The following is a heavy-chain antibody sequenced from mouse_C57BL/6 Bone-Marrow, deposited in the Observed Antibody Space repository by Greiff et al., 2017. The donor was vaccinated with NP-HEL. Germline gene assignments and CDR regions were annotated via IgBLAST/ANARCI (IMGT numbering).Heavy chain of an antibody. J-gene: IGHJ4*01. D-gene: IGHD1-1*01. V-gene: IGHV1-82*01. CDR1: GYAFSSSW. CDR2: IYPGDGDT. Sequence: QVQLQQSGPELVKPGASVKISCKASGYAFSSSWMNWVKQRPGKGLEWIGRIYPGDGDTNYNGKFKGKATLTADKSSSTAYMQLSSLTSEDSAVYFCARVNYGSYYYAMDYWGQGTSVTVSS. CDR3: ARVNYGSYYYAMDY.